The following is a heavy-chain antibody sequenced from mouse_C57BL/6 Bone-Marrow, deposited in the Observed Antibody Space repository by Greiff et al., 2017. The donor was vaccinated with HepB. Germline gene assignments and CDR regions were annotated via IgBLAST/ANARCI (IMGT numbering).Heavy chain of an antibody. Sequence: QVQLKESGAELVKPGASVKMSCKASGYTFTTYPIEWMKQNHGKSLEWIGNFHPYNDDTKYNEKFKGKATLTVEKSSSTVYLELSRLTSDDSAVYYCARRGGIYYDYDDYAMDYWGQGTSVTVSS. CDR3: ARRGGIYYDYDDYAMDY. V-gene: IGHV1-47*01. J-gene: IGHJ4*01. CDR2: FHPYNDDT. D-gene: IGHD2-4*01. CDR1: GYTFTTYP.